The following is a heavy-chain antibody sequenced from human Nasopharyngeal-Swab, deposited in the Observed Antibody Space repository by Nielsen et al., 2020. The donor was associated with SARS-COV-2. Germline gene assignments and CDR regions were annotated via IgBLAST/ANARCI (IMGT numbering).Heavy chain of an antibody. D-gene: IGHD1-20*01. Sequence: GGSLRLSCAASGFTFSSYAMHWVRQAPGKGLESVSAISSNGDSTYYANSVKGRFTISRDNSKNTLYLQMGSLRAEDMAVYYCARAGGLTGFIDYWGQGTLVTVSS. V-gene: IGHV3-64*01. CDR2: ISSNGDST. CDR3: ARAGGLTGFIDY. CDR1: GFTFSSYA. J-gene: IGHJ4*02.